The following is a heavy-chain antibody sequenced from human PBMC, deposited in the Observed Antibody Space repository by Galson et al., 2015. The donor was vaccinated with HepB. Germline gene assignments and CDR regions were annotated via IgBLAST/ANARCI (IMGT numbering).Heavy chain of an antibody. CDR2: INPSGGST. Sequence: SLRVSCTASGYTFTNYYMHLVRQAPGQGLEWMGIINPSGGSTVYAQNVQGGLTMTRDTSTSTVYMELRSLESEDAAVYYCARGASADGYNSPYDAFDIWGQGTMDTVSS. V-gene: IGHV1-46*01. J-gene: IGHJ3*02. D-gene: IGHD5-24*01. CDR1: GYTFTNYY. CDR3: ARGASADGYNSPYDAFDI.